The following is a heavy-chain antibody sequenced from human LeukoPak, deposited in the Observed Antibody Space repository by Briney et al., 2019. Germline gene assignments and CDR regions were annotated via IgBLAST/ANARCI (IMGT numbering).Heavy chain of an antibody. CDR1: GGSISSSSYY. D-gene: IGHD1-1*01. CDR3: ARDLQLERRGYFDY. J-gene: IGHJ4*02. Sequence: SETLSLTCTVSGGSISSSSYYWGWIRQPPGKGLEWIGSIYYSGSTYYNPSLKSRVTISVDTSKNQFSLKLSSVTAADTAVYYCARDLQLERRGYFDYWGQGTLVTVSS. CDR2: IYYSGST. V-gene: IGHV4-39*02.